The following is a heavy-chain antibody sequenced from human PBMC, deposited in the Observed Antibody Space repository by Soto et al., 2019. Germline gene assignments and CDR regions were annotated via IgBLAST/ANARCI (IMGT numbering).Heavy chain of an antibody. CDR1: GFIFSNAW. V-gene: IGHV3-15*01. CDR2: IKSKTDGGTT. D-gene: IGHD3-9*01. Sequence: AGGSLRLSCAASGFIFSNAWMSWVRQGPGKGLEWVGHIKSKTDGGTTDYAAVVKDRFTFSRDDSKNTVYLQMNSLKTEDTAVYYCATSPGYFDWSPFDYWGPGTLVTVSS. J-gene: IGHJ4*02. CDR3: ATSPGYFDWSPFDY.